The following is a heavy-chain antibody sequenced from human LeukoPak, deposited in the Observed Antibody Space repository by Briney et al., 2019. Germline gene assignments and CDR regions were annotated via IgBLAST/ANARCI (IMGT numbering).Heavy chain of an antibody. CDR2: ISGSGGGT. V-gene: IGHV3-23*01. J-gene: IGHJ4*02. D-gene: IGHD6-13*01. CDR3: ATRGAYSSSWSLHY. Sequence: GESLKISCAASGFIFSSYAMSWVRQAPGKGLAWVSAISGSGGGTYYADSVKGRFTISRDNSKNTLYLQMNSLRAEDTAVYYCATRGAYSSSWSLHYWGQGTLVTVSS. CDR1: GFIFSSYA.